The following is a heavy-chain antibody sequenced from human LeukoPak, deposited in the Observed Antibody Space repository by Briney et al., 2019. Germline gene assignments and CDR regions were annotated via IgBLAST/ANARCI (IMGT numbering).Heavy chain of an antibody. CDR3: ARDTAAGNFDY. CDR2: IIAGNGNT. D-gene: IGHD6-13*01. CDR1: GYTFTSYA. J-gene: IGHJ4*02. V-gene: IGHV1-3*01. Sequence: GASVKVSCKASGYTFTSYAMHWVRQAPGQRLEWMGWIIAGNGNTKYSQKFQGRVTITRDTSASTAYMELSSLRSEDTAVYYCARDTAAGNFDYWGQGTLVTVSS.